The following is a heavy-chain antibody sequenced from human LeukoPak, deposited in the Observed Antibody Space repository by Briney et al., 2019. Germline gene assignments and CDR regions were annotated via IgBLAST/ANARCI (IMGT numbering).Heavy chain of an antibody. CDR3: ARGVNWVGATPYYYYYMDV. V-gene: IGHV3-30*07. J-gene: IGHJ6*03. D-gene: IGHD1-26*01. CDR1: GFTFSSYA. Sequence: PGRSLRLSCAASGFTFSSYAMHWVRQAPGKGLEWVAVIWYDGSNKYYADSVKGRFTISRDNSKNTLYLQMNSLRAEDTAVYYCARGVNWVGATPYYYYYMDVWGKGTTVTVSS. CDR2: IWYDGSNK.